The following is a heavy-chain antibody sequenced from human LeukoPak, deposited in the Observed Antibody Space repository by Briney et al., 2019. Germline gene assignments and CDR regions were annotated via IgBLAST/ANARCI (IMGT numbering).Heavy chain of an antibody. CDR2: INPNSGGT. Sequence: GASVKVSCKASGYTFTGYYMHWVRQAPGQGLEWMGWINPNSGGTNYAQKFQGRVTMTRDTSISTAYMELSRLRSDDTAVYYCARERQLVRPWFDPWGQGTLVTVSS. J-gene: IGHJ5*02. CDR1: GYTFTGYY. V-gene: IGHV1-2*02. CDR3: ARERQLVRPWFDP. D-gene: IGHD6-6*01.